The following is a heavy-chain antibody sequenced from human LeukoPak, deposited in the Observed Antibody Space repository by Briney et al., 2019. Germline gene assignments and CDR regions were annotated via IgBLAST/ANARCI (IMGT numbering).Heavy chain of an antibody. Sequence: PGRCLRLSCAASGFTFRSYRTTSIRQGPGKGLEWVANIKQDGNDKYYVDSVKSRFTISRDNAKNSLYLQINSLRAEDTAVYYCARDTGGGYSCYDCWGQGTLVTVSS. CDR3: ARDTGGGYSCYDC. CDR2: IKQDGNDK. J-gene: IGHJ4*02. CDR1: GFTFRSYR. D-gene: IGHD5-18*01. V-gene: IGHV3-7*01.